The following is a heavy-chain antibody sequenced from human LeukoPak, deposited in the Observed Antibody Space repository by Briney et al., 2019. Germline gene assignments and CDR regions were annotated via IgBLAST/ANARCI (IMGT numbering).Heavy chain of an antibody. CDR2: INPNSGAT. V-gene: IGHV1-2*02. D-gene: IGHD1-26*01. J-gene: IGHJ3*02. CDR3: ARESSMRGADAFDI. CDR1: GDTFTGYY. Sequence: GASVKVSCKASGDTFTGYYMHWVRQAPGQGLEWMGWINPNSGATNYAQKFQGRVTMTRDTSISTAYMELSRLRSDDPAVYYCARESSMRGADAFDIWGQGTMVTVSS.